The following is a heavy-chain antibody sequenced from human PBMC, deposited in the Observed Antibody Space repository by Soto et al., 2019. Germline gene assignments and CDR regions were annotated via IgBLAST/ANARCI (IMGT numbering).Heavy chain of an antibody. CDR1: GFTVSTKY. CDR2: IYSGGGT. CDR3: AGGLSDGGVIVIPRVDF. Sequence: EVQLVETGGGLIQPGGSLRLSCAASGFTVSTKYMSWVRQAPGKGLEWVSVIYSGGGTYYADSVKGRFTISRDNSKNTLYLQMNSLRAEDTAVYYCAGGLSDGGVIVIPRVDFWGQGTLVTVSS. V-gene: IGHV3-53*02. D-gene: IGHD3-16*02. J-gene: IGHJ4*02.